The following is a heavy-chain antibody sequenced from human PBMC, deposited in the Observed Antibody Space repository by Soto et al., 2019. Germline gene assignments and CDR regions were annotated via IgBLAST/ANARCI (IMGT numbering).Heavy chain of an antibody. CDR1: GFMFSAYA. V-gene: IGHV3-30*04. CDR3: ARDPSQYTSGWYGIDF. D-gene: IGHD6-19*01. CDR2: ISYDGTNK. J-gene: IGHJ4*01. Sequence: GGSLRLSCAASGFMFSAYAMLWVRQAPGKGLEWVAAISYDGTNKYYADSIKGRFTISRDNSANTLFLQVNSLRREDTAMYYCARDPSQYTSGWYGIDFWGHGTLVTVSS.